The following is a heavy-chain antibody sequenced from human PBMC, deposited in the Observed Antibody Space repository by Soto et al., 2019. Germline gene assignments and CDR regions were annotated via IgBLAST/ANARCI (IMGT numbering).Heavy chain of an antibody. V-gene: IGHV4-39*01. J-gene: IGHJ5*02. CDR1: GGSMSSGSDY. Sequence: SETLSLTCTVSGGSMSSGSDYWGWIRQSPGKGLEWIGTFYHSGTIYYSPSLKSRVTISVDTSKAQFSVKVTSVTAADTAVYYCARSWGSSGHYNWFDPWGQGTLVTVSS. CDR3: ARSWGSSGHYNWFDP. D-gene: IGHD6-6*01. CDR2: FYHSGTI.